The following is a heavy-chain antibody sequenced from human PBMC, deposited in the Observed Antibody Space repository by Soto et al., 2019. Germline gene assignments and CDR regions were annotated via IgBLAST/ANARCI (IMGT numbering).Heavy chain of an antibody. V-gene: IGHV4-31*03. CDR3: ARARSSSWSMAEFDY. D-gene: IGHD6-13*01. CDR2: IYYSGST. J-gene: IGHJ4*02. Sequence: SQTLSLTCTVSGGSISSGGYYWSWIRQHPGKGLEWIGYIYYSGSTYYNPSLKSRVTISVDTSKNQFSLKLSSVTAADTAVYYCARARSSSWSMAEFDYWGQGTLVTVSS. CDR1: GGSISSGGYY.